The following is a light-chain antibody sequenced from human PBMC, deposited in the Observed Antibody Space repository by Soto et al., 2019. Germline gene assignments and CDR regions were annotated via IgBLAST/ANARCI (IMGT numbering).Light chain of an antibody. V-gene: IGLV3-21*02. J-gene: IGLJ2*01. Sequence: SYELTQPPSVSVAPGQTATVPCGGNDIGRRSVHWYQQRPGQAPVVVVYRDNVRPSGIPERFSGSNSGNTATLTISRVEAGDEANYYCQVWDSTTDVVVFGGGTKVTVL. CDR1: DIGRRS. CDR3: QVWDSTTDVVV. CDR2: RDN.